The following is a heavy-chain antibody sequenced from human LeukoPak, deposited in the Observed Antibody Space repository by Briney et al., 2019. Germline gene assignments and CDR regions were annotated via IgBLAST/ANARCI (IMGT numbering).Heavy chain of an antibody. V-gene: IGHV1-2*02. CDR2: INPNSGGT. D-gene: IGHD3-22*01. J-gene: IGHJ3*02. CDR1: GYTFTGNY. CDR3: ARETGNTMIVVVTEGLCAFDI. Sequence: ASVKVSCKASGYTFTGNYMHWVRQAPGQGLEWMGWINPNSGGTNYAQKFQGRVTMTRDTSIGTAYMELNRLRSDDTAVYYCARETGNTMIVVVTEGLCAFDIWGQGTMVTVS.